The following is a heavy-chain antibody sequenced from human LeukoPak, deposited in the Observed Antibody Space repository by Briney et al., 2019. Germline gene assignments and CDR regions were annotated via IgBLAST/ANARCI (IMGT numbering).Heavy chain of an antibody. CDR2: IRYYNDNT. Sequence: ASVKVSCKAPGYTFTSSGISSVRQAPGQGLGWMGWIRYYNDNTNYAQKLQGRVTMTTDTSTSTAYMELRSLRADDAAVYYCARAVAEDYWGQGTLVTVSS. CDR3: ARAVAEDY. D-gene: IGHD6-19*01. CDR1: GYTFTSSG. V-gene: IGHV1-18*01. J-gene: IGHJ4*02.